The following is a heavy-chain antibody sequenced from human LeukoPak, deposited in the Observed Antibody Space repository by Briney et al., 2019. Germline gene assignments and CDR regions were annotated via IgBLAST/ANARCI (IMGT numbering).Heavy chain of an antibody. Sequence: SETLSLTCTASGGSISSSSYYWGWIRQPPGKGLEWIGSIYYSGSTYYNPSLKSRVTISVDTSKNQFSLKLSSVTAADTAVYYCARSRNRGIAAAAYYFDYWGQGTLVTVSS. CDR2: IYYSGST. CDR1: GGSISSSSYY. CDR3: ARSRNRGIAAAAYYFDY. J-gene: IGHJ4*02. D-gene: IGHD6-13*01. V-gene: IGHV4-39*01.